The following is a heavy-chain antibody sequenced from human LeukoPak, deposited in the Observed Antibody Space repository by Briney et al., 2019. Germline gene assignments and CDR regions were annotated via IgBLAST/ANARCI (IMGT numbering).Heavy chain of an antibody. CDR3: AKVGPDCSGGSCYSGLDY. J-gene: IGHJ4*02. V-gene: IGHV3-30*18. CDR1: GFTFSSYG. Sequence: GRSLRLSCAASGFTFSSYGMHWVRQAPGKGLEWVAVISYDGSNKYYADSVKGRFTISRDNSKNTLYLQMNSLRAEDTAVYYCAKVGPDCSGGSCYSGLDYWGQGTRVTVSS. CDR2: ISYDGSNK. D-gene: IGHD2-15*01.